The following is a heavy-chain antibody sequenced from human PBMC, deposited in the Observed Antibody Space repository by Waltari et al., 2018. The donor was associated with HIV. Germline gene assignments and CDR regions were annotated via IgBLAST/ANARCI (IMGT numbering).Heavy chain of an antibody. D-gene: IGHD1-1*01. CDR1: GGPISSSSYD. Sequence: QQQLQESGPGLVKPSETLSLTCTAPGGPISSSSYDWARHRQSPGTGLEWIGSLFHSGSTYYSPSLRSRATISGDMSANRFSLNLTSVTATDTAVYFCARHCLQKGWLPQLKYYYGMDVWGQGTTVIVSS. CDR2: LFHSGST. CDR3: ARHCLQKGWLPQLKYYYGMDV. J-gene: IGHJ6*02. V-gene: IGHV4-39*01.